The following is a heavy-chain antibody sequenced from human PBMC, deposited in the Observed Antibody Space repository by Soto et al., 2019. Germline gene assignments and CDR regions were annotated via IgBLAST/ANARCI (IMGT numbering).Heavy chain of an antibody. V-gene: IGHV4-59*01. CDR1: GGSISSYF. Sequence: SETLSLTCTVSGGSISSYFWSWIRQPPGKGLEWIGYISYSGSTNYSPSLKSRVTISVDTSKNQFSLKLSSVTAADTAVYYCARGRGNVVNTFDYWGQGTLVTVSS. J-gene: IGHJ4*02. CDR2: ISYSGST. CDR3: ARGRGNVVNTFDY. D-gene: IGHD3-22*01.